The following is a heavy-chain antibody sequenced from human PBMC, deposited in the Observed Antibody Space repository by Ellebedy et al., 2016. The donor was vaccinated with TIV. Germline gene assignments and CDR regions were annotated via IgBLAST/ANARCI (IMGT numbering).Heavy chain of an antibody. Sequence: GGSLRLSXAASGFTFSNAWMSWVRQAPGKGLEWVGRIKSKTDGGTTDYAAPVKGRFTISRDDSKNTLYLQMNSLKTEDTAVYYCTTKDIVVVPAARIDYWGQGTLVTVSS. CDR2: IKSKTDGGTT. CDR1: GFTFSNAW. CDR3: TTKDIVVVPAARIDY. V-gene: IGHV3-15*01. J-gene: IGHJ4*02. D-gene: IGHD2-2*01.